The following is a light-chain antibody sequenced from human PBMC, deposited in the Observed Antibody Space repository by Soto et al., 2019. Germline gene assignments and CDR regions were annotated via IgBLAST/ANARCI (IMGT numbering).Light chain of an antibody. CDR1: QGIGND. CDR2: AAS. CDR3: LQHNTYPLT. J-gene: IGKJ4*01. V-gene: IGKV1-17*01. Sequence: DIQMTQSPSSLSASVGDRVTITCRASQGIGNDLGWYQQKPGKAPKRLIYAASSLESGVPSRFSSSGSGTEFTLAFSSLQPEDFATYYCLQHNTYPLTFGGGTKVEIK.